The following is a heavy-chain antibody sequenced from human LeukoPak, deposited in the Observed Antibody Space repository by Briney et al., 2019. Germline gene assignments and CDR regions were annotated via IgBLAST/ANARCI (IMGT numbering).Heavy chain of an antibody. CDR3: AKDRTRRGADYCFDY. J-gene: IGHJ4*02. V-gene: IGHV3-30*18. CDR1: GVTFSSYG. CDR2: LSTVGNVK. Sequence: GRSLRLSCAASGVTFSSYGIHWVCEAPGKGLERVAVLSTVGNVKYYADSVKGRFTISRDNSKSTLYLQMNSLRAEDTAVYYCAKDRTRRGADYCFDYWGQGTLVTVSS. D-gene: IGHD3-10*01.